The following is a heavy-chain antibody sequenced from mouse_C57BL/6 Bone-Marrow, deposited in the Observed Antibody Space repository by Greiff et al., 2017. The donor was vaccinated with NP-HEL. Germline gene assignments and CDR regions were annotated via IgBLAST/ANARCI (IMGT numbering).Heavy chain of an antibody. CDR1: GFTFSSYA. J-gene: IGHJ4*01. CDR2: ISDGGSYT. CDR3: ARLDDDGGPYYAMDY. V-gene: IGHV5-4*03. D-gene: IGHD2-4*01. Sequence: EVKLVESGGGLVKPGGSLKLSCAASGFTFSSYAMSWVRQTPEKRLEWVATISDGGSYTYYPDNVKGRFTISRDNAKNNLYLQMSHLKSEETAMYYCARLDDDGGPYYAMDYWGQGTSVTVSS.